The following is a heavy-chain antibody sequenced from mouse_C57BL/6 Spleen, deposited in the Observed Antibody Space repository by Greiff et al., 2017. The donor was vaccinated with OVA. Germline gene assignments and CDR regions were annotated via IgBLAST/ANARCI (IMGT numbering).Heavy chain of an antibody. CDR1: GYAFTNYL. CDR2: INPGSGGT. Sequence: LQESGAELVRPGTSVKVSCKASGYAFTNYLIEWVKQRPGQGLEWIGVINPGSGGTNYNEKFKGKATLTADKSSSTAYMQLSSLTSEDSAVYFCARKGNWDPFAYWGQGTLVTVSA. CDR3: ARKGNWDPFAY. J-gene: IGHJ3*01. V-gene: IGHV1-54*01. D-gene: IGHD4-1*01.